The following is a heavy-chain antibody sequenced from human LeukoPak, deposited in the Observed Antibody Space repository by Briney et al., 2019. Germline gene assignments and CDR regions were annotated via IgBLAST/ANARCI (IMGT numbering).Heavy chain of an antibody. V-gene: IGHV5-51*01. D-gene: IGHD4-17*01. CDR3: ARQLMTTVTHDAFDI. J-gene: IGHJ3*02. Sequence: GESLKISCKGSGYSFTSYWIGWLRQMPGKGLEWMGIIYPGDSDIRYSPSFQGQVTISADKSISTAYLQWSSLKASDTAMYYCARQLMTTVTHDAFDIWGQGTMVTVSS. CDR1: GYSFTSYW. CDR2: IYPGDSDI.